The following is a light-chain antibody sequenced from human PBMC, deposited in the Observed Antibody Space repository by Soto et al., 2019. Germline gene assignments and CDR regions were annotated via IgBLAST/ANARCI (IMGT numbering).Light chain of an antibody. J-gene: IGLJ1*01. CDR3: ASWDDSNTRV. CDR2: NNN. V-gene: IGLV1-44*01. Sequence: QSVLTQPPSVSGTPGQRVTISCSGGSSNIGSGTVNWYQQLPGTAPKLLIYNNNQRPSGVPDRFSGSKSGTSGSLAISGLQSEDEADYYCASWDDSNTRVFGTGTKVTVL. CDR1: SSNIGSGT.